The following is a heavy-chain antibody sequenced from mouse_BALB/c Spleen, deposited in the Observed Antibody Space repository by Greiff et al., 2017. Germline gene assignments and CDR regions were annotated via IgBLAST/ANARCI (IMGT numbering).Heavy chain of an antibody. Sequence: QVQLQQSGAELAKPGASVKMSCKASGYTFTSYWMHWVKQRPGQGLEWIGYINPSTGYTEYNQKFKDKATLTADKSSSTAYMQLSSLTSEDSAVYYCARGGSSYHWGQGTTLTVSS. D-gene: IGHD1-1*01. J-gene: IGHJ2*01. CDR1: GYTFTSYW. V-gene: IGHV1-7*01. CDR3: ARGGSSYH. CDR2: INPSTGYT.